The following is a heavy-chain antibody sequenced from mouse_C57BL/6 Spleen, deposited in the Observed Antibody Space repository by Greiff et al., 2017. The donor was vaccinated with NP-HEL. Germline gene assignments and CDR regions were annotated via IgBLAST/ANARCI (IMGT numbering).Heavy chain of an antibody. CDR2: ILPGSGST. D-gene: IGHD2-3*01. Sequence: QVQLQQSGAELMKPGASVKLSCKATGYTFTGYWIEWVKQRPGHGLEWIGEILPGSGSTTYNEKFKGKATFTADTSSNTAYMQLSSLTTEDSAIYYCARGDGYHWYFDVWGTGTTVTVSS. CDR3: ARGDGYHWYFDV. J-gene: IGHJ1*03. V-gene: IGHV1-9*01. CDR1: GYTFTGYW.